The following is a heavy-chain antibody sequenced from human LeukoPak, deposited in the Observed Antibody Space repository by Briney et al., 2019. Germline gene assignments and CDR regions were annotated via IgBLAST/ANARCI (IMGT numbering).Heavy chain of an antibody. CDR1: GFTFSDHY. V-gene: IGHV3-11*05. D-gene: IGHD6-13*01. J-gene: IGHJ3*02. CDR2: ISSSSSFT. Sequence: GGSLRLSCAASGFTFSDHYMSWIRQAQGKGLEWVSYISSSSSFTNYADSVKGRFTISRDNAKTSLYLQMNSLRAEDTAVYYCARDRYSSSWFDIWGQGTKVTVSS. CDR3: ARDRYSSSWFDI.